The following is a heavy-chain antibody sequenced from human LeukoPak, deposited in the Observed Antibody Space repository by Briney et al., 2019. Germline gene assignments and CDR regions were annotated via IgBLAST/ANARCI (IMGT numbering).Heavy chain of an antibody. CDR1: GGTFSSYA. D-gene: IGHD3-10*01. CDR2: ITPIFGTA. V-gene: IGHV1-69*13. CDR3: ARAYSGAYYGSSLSIYYYGMDV. Sequence: GASVKVSCKASGGTFSSYAISWVRQAPGQGLEWMGGITPIFGTATYAQKFQGRVTITADESTSTAYMELSSLRSEDTAVYYCARAYSGAYYGSSLSIYYYGMDVWGQGTTVTVSS. J-gene: IGHJ6*02.